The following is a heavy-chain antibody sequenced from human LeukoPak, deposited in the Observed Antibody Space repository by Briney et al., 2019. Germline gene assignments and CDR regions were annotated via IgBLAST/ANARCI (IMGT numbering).Heavy chain of an antibody. Sequence: ASVKVTCKASGYTFTSYGINWVRQAPGQGLEWMGWISAYNGNTKSAQKFQGRVIMTTDTSTNTAYMELRSLRSDDTAVFYCVRDLGVDTSMIFFDYWGQGTLVTVSS. V-gene: IGHV1-18*01. CDR1: GYTFTSYG. CDR2: ISAYNGNT. D-gene: IGHD5-18*01. J-gene: IGHJ4*02. CDR3: VRDLGVDTSMIFFDY.